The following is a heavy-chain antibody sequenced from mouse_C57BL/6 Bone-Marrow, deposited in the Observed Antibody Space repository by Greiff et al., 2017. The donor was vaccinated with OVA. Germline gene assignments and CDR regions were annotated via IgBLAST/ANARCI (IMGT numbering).Heavy chain of an antibody. CDR2: IYPRSGNT. CDR3: ARGDWYVEWYFDV. D-gene: IGHD2-14*01. J-gene: IGHJ1*03. Sequence: VQLQQSGAELARPGASVKLSCKASGYTFTSYGISWVKQRTGQGLEWIGEIYPRSGNTYYNEKFKGKATLTADKSSSTAYMELRSLTSEDSAVYFCARGDWYVEWYFDVWGTGTTVTVSS. CDR1: GYTFTSYG. V-gene: IGHV1-81*01.